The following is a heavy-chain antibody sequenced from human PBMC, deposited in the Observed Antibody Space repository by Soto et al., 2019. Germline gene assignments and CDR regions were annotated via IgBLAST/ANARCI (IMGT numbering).Heavy chain of an antibody. CDR2: IIPIFGTA. D-gene: IGHD3-9*01. CDR3: ARDHQVDTWYYYYGMDV. Sequence: QVQLVQSGAEVKKPGSSVKVSCKASGGTFSSYAISWVRQAPGQGLEWMGGIIPIFGTANYAQKFQGRVTITADESTSTAYMELSSLRSEDTAVYYCARDHQVDTWYYYYGMDVWGQGTTVTVSS. V-gene: IGHV1-69*01. CDR1: GGTFSSYA. J-gene: IGHJ6*02.